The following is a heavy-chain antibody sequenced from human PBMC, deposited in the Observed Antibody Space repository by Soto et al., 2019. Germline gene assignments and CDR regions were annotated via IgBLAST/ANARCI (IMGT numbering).Heavy chain of an antibody. D-gene: IGHD3-10*01. CDR2: ISGSGDST. Sequence: PGGSLRLSCAASGFTFSSYAMSWVRQAPGKGLEWVSAISGSGDSTYYADSVKGRFTISRDNSKNTLYLQMNSLRAEDTAVYYCAKSYGSGRVYYYYYGMDVWGQGTTVTVSS. J-gene: IGHJ6*02. CDR1: GFTFSSYA. CDR3: AKSYGSGRVYYYYYGMDV. V-gene: IGHV3-23*01.